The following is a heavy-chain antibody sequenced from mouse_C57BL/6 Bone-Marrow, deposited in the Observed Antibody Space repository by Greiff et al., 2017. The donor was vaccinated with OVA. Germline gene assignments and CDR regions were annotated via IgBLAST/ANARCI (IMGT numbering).Heavy chain of an antibody. CDR2: IYPGSGST. Sequence: QVQLQQPGAELVKPGASVKMSCKASGYTFTSYWITWVKQRPGQGLAWIGDIYPGSGSTNYNEKFKSKATLTVDTSSSTAYMQLSSLTSEDSAVYYCARGESFWFFYYAMDYWGQGTSVTVSS. D-gene: IGHD1-3*01. CDR1: GYTFTSYW. CDR3: ARGESFWFFYYAMDY. J-gene: IGHJ4*01. V-gene: IGHV1-55*01.